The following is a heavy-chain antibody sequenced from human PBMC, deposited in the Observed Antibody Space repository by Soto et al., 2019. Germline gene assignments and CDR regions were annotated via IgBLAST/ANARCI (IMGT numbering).Heavy chain of an antibody. CDR1: GFTFTSSA. CDR3: AADATAWQQMVPSDY. D-gene: IGHD2-8*01. J-gene: IGHJ4*02. CDR2: IAVGSGYT. Sequence: SVKVSCKASGFTFTSSAFQWVRQARGQRLEWIGWIAVGSGYTNYAQRFQDRVTLTRDMSTATTYMELSCLTSEDTAIYYCAADATAWQQMVPSDYWGQGTLVTVSS. V-gene: IGHV1-58*01.